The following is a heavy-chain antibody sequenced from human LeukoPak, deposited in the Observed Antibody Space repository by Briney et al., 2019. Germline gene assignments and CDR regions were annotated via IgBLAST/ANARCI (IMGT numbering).Heavy chain of an antibody. CDR3: ARRRRSYHAFDI. CDR2: INPNSGGT. J-gene: IGHJ3*02. CDR1: GYSFTSYY. Sequence: ASVKVSCKASGYSFTSYYMHWVRQAPGQGLEWMGWINPNSGGTNYAQKFQGRVTMTRDTSISTAYMELSRLRSDDTAVYYCARRRRSYHAFDIWGQGTMVTVSS. V-gene: IGHV1-2*02. D-gene: IGHD3-10*01.